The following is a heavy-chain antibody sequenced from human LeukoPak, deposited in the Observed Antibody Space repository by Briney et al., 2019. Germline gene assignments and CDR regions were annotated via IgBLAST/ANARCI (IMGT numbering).Heavy chain of an antibody. D-gene: IGHD3-22*01. V-gene: IGHV4-39*07. CDR3: ATTRHDSSGYYYGVDY. Sequence: SETLSLTCTVSGGSISSSSYYWGWIRQPPGKGLEWIGSIYYSGSTNYNPSLKSRVTISVDTSKNQFSLKLSSVTAADTAVYYCATTRHDSSGYYYGVDYWGQGTLVTVSS. J-gene: IGHJ4*02. CDR1: GGSISSSSYY. CDR2: IYYSGST.